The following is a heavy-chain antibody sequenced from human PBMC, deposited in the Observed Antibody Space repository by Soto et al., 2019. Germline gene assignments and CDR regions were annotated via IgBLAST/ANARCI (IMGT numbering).Heavy chain of an antibody. J-gene: IGHJ6*02. CDR3: ARDRRLRLLTEFHYYYYGMDV. Sequence: PSETLSLTCTVSGGSISSGGYYWSWIRQHPGKGLEWIGYIYYSGSTYYNPSLKSRVTISVDTSKNQFSLKLSSVTAADTAVYYCARDRRLRLLTEFHYYYYGMDVWGQGTTVTVSS. CDR1: GGSISSGGYY. D-gene: IGHD5-12*01. CDR2: IYYSGST. V-gene: IGHV4-31*03.